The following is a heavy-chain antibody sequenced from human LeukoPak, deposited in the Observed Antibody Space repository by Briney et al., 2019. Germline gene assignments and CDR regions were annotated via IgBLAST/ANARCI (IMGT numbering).Heavy chain of an antibody. Sequence: ASVKVSCKASGYTFTSYYMNWVRQAPGQGLEWMGIINPSSGRTTYAQKFQGRVTMTRDTSTSTVYMELTSLRSEDTAVYFCARDSYYDSSGSVDYWGQGTLVTVSS. CDR1: GYTFTSYY. V-gene: IGHV1-46*01. J-gene: IGHJ4*02. D-gene: IGHD3-22*01. CDR3: ARDSYYDSSGSVDY. CDR2: INPSSGRT.